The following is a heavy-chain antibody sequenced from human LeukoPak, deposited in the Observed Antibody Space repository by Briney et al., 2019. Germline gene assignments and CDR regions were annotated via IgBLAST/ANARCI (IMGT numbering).Heavy chain of an antibody. CDR2: IYCSGT. J-gene: IGHJ4*02. CDR1: GASISSSSYY. D-gene: IGHD6-19*01. V-gene: IGHV4-39*01. CDR3: ANIVNSNDWRW. Sequence: SETLSLACTVSGASISSSSYYWRWIRQPPGKGLGRIRTIYCSGTNYNPSLKSRVSISVDTSKNQFSLKLSPGTAAETAVYYCANIVNSNDWRWGGQGTLVTVSS.